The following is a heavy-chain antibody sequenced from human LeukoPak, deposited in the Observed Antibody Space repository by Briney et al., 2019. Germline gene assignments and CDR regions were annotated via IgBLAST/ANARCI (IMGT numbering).Heavy chain of an antibody. D-gene: IGHD2-8*01. J-gene: IGHJ4*02. CDR1: GYTFTGYY. CDR3: ARRYCTNGVCYLRY. Sequence: ASVXVSCKASGYTFTGYYMHWVRQAPGQGLEWMGWINPNSGGTNYAQKFQGRVTMTRDTSISTAYMELSRLRSDDTAVYYCARRYCTNGVCYLRYWGQGTLVTVSS. CDR2: INPNSGGT. V-gene: IGHV1-2*02.